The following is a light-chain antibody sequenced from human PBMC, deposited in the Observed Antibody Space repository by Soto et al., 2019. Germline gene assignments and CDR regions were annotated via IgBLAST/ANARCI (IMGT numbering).Light chain of an antibody. V-gene: IGKV3-20*01. CDR3: QQYGSSPRT. Sequence: EIVLTQSPGTLSLSPGERATLSCRDSQSVTSSYLAWYQQNPGQAPRLLIYGASSRATGIPDRFSGSGSGTDFTLTINRLKPEDFAVYYCQQYGSSPRTFGQGTKLEIK. CDR1: QSVTSSY. J-gene: IGKJ2*01. CDR2: GAS.